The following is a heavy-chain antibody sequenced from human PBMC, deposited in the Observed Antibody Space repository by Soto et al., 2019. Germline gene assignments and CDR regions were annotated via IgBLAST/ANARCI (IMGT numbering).Heavy chain of an antibody. D-gene: IGHD5-12*01. CDR1: GYTFTSYG. J-gene: IGHJ6*01. Sequence: QVQLVQSGAEVKKPGDSVKVSCKASGYTFTSYGISWVRQAPGQGLEWMGWISAYNGNTNYAQKLQGRVTMTTDTSTSTDYMELRSLRSDDTAVYYCARADGGLRSFYYCGMDVGGRGTKVSVSS. CDR2: ISAYNGNT. CDR3: ARADGGLRSFYYCGMDV. V-gene: IGHV1-18*01.